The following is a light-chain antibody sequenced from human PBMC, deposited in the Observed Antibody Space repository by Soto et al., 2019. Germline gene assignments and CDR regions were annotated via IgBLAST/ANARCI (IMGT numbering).Light chain of an antibody. Sequence: DIVMTQSPLSLPVTPGEPASISCRSSQSLLHSNGYNYLDWYLQKPGQSPQLLIYLGSNRASGGTDRFSGSGSGTDVTLKISRVEAEDVGGYYCMQALQTPPTFGQGTKVEIK. V-gene: IGKV2-28*01. CDR3: MQALQTPPT. J-gene: IGKJ1*01. CDR2: LGS. CDR1: QSLLHSNGYNY.